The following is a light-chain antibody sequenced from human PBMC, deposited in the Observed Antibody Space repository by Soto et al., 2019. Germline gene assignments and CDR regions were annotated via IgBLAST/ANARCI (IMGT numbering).Light chain of an antibody. V-gene: IGKV1-39*01. CDR3: HQIYSTPCT. J-gene: IGKJ3*01. Sequence: DIQMTQSPSSLSASVRDRVTITCRASQSISSYLNWYQQKPGKAPKLLIYAASSLQSGVPSRFSGSGSGTDFTLTISSLQPEDVATYYGHQIYSTPCTFGPGPKVDIK. CDR2: AAS. CDR1: QSISSY.